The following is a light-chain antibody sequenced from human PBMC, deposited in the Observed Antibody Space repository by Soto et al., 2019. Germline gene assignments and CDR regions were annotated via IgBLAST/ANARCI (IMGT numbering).Light chain of an antibody. Sequence: EIVLTQSPGTLSLSPGERATLSCRASQSVSSSSYLAWYQQKPGQAPRLLIYGASSRATGIPDRFSGSGSATDFTHTISRLEPEDFAVYYCRQYGSSPSYTFGQGTKLQIK. CDR1: QSVSSSSY. CDR2: GAS. V-gene: IGKV3-20*01. J-gene: IGKJ2*01. CDR3: RQYGSSPSYT.